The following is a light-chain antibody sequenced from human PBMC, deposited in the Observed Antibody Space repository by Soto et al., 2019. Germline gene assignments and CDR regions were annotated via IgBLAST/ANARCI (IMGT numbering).Light chain of an antibody. CDR3: QQYYNWPRT. V-gene: IGKV1-27*01. Sequence: DIQMTQSPSSLSASVGDRVTITCRASQGISNYVAWYQQKAGKVPKVLIFAASTLQAGVPSRFSGSGSGTEFTLTISSLQPEDFAVYYCQQYYNWPRTFGQGTKVDIK. CDR2: AAS. CDR1: QGISNY. J-gene: IGKJ1*01.